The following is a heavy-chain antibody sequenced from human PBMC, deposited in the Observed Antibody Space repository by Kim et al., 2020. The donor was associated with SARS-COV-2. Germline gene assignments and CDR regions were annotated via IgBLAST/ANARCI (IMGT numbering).Heavy chain of an antibody. CDR3: AKDESYGSGDNWFDP. J-gene: IGHJ5*02. CDR2: ISYDGSNK. CDR1: GFTFSSYG. D-gene: IGHD3-10*01. V-gene: IGHV3-30*18. Sequence: GGSLRLSCAASGFTFSSYGMHWVRQAPGKGLEWVAVISYDGSNKYYADSVKGRFTISRDNSKNTLYLQMNSLRAEDTAVYYCAKDESYGSGDNWFDPWGQGTLVTVSS.